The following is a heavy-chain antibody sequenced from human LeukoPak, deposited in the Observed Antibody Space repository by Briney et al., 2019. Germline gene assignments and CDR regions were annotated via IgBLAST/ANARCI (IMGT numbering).Heavy chain of an antibody. CDR2: INSDGSST. V-gene: IGHV3-74*01. CDR1: GFTFSNNW. J-gene: IGHJ3*02. CDR3: ARSNSHGFEI. Sequence: GGSLRLSCAASGFTFSNNWMHWVRQAPGKGLVWVSRINSDGSSTSYADSVLGRFTISRDNAKNTLYLQMNGLRAEDTAVYFCARSNSHGFEIRGQGTMVTVSS.